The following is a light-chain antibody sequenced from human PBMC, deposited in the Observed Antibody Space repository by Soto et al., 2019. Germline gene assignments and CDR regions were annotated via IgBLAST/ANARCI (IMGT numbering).Light chain of an antibody. CDR3: QQYNNLPPT. CDR2: GAS. CDR1: QSVGSN. J-gene: IGKJ1*01. Sequence: EVVMTQSPATLSMSPGERATLSCRASQSVGSNLAWYQQKPGQAPRLLIFGASTRATGIPARFGGSGSGTEFTLTISSLQSEDFAVYYCQQYNNLPPTFGQGTKVEIK. V-gene: IGKV3-15*01.